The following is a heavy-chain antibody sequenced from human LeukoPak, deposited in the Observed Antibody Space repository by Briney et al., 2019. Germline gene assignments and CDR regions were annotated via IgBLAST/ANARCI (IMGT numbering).Heavy chain of an antibody. D-gene: IGHD3-22*01. CDR2: ISAYNGNT. CDR3: ARGVQITMIVVVIPSDY. V-gene: IGHV1-18*01. J-gene: IGHJ4*02. Sequence: GASVKVSCKASGYTFTSYGISWVRQAPGQGLEWMGWISAYNGNTNYAQKLQGRVTMTTDTSTSTAYMELRSLRSDDTAVYYCARGVQITMIVVVIPSDYWGQGTLVTVSS. CDR1: GYTFTSYG.